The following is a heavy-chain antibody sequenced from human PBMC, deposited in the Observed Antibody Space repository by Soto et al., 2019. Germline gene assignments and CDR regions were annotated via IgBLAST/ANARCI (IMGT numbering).Heavy chain of an antibody. Sequence: XVCLRLSCAASGFRFSNAWMSWVRQAPGKGLEWVGRIKSKTDGWTTDYAALVKGRFTISRDDSKNTLYLQMNSLKTEDTAVYYCTTDSLGAYTLDLYGYWGQGTLLTVSS. D-gene: IGHD3-16*01. CDR1: GFRFSNAW. CDR3: TTDSLGAYTLDLYGY. J-gene: IGHJ4*02. CDR2: IKSKTDGWTT. V-gene: IGHV3-15*01.